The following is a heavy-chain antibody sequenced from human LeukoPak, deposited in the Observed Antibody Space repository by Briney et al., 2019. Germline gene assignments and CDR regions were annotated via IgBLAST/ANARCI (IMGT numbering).Heavy chain of an antibody. CDR2: TYYRSKWYN. CDR1: GDRVSSSSAA. CDR3: ARTAEYSGTWYYFAW. D-gene: IGHD6-13*01. J-gene: IGHJ4*02. V-gene: IGHV6-1*01. Sequence: SQTLSLTCAISGDRVSSSSAAWNWIRQSPSRGLEWLGRTYYRSKWYNDYVVSVKSRITINPDTSKNQFSLHLNSVTPEDTAVYYCARTAEYSGTWYYFAWWGEGILVTVSS.